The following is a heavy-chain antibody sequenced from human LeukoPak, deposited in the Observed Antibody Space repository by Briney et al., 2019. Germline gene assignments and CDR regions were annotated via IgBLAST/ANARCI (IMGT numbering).Heavy chain of an antibody. CDR2: IRGDGGST. CDR3: ARGLGSSTSRHTFDI. V-gene: IGHV3-23*01. Sequence: WGSLRLSCAASGLTFSRYAMTWVRQAPGKGLEWVSVIRGDGGSTYYADSVKGRFTISRDNSKNTLYLQMNSLSAEDTAIYYCARGLGSSTSRHTFDIWGQGTMVTVSS. CDR1: GLTFSRYA. J-gene: IGHJ3*02. D-gene: IGHD2-2*01.